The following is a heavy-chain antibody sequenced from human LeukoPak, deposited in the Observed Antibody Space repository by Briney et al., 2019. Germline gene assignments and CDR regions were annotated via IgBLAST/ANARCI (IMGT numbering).Heavy chain of an antibody. CDR2: INHSGST. CDR1: GGSFSGYY. Sequence: SGTLSLTCAVYGGSFSGYYWSWVRQPPGKGLEWIGEINHSGSTNYNPSLKSRVTISVDPSKNQFSLKLSSVTAADTAVYYCARAGLSLSGMDVWGQGTTVTVSS. CDR3: ARAGLSLSGMDV. D-gene: IGHD3-16*01. V-gene: IGHV4-34*01. J-gene: IGHJ6*02.